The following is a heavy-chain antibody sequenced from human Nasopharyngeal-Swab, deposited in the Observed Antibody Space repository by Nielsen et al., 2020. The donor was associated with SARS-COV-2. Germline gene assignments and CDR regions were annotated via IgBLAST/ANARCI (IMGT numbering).Heavy chain of an antibody. Sequence: GESLKISCAASGFTFDDYAMHWVRQAPGKGPEWVANIKQDASEMYYVDSVKGRFTISRDNAKSSLFLQMNSLRAEDTAVYFCARGRPLGGYYFGYFDYWGQGTLVTVSS. J-gene: IGHJ4*02. V-gene: IGHV3-7*01. D-gene: IGHD3-3*01. CDR3: ARGRPLGGYYFGYFDY. CDR1: GFTFDDYA. CDR2: IKQDASEM.